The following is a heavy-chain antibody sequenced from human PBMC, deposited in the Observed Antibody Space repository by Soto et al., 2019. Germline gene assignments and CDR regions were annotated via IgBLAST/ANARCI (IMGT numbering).Heavy chain of an antibody. CDR3: AKDRIAARTRYYYYYYGMDV. CDR2: ISYDGSNK. CDR1: GFTFSSYG. V-gene: IGHV3-30*18. D-gene: IGHD6-6*01. J-gene: IGHJ6*02. Sequence: GGSLRLSCAASGFTFSSYGMHWVRQAPGKGLEWVAVISYDGSNKYYADSVKGRFTISRDNSKNTLYLQMNSLRAEDTAVYYCAKDRIAARTRYYYYYYGMDVWGQGTTVTVSS.